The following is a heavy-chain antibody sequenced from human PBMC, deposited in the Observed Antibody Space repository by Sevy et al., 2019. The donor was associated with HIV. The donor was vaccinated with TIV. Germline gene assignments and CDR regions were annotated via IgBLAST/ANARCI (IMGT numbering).Heavy chain of an antibody. Sequence: SETLSLTCTVSGGSISSSSYYWGWIRQPPGKGLEWIGSIYYRGSTYYNPYLNSRVTISVDTSKNQFSLKLSSVTAAETDVYYCARLHTYDSSGYYSNWFDPWGQGTLVTVSS. J-gene: IGHJ5*02. CDR1: GGSISSSSYY. CDR3: ARLHTYDSSGYYSNWFDP. D-gene: IGHD3-22*01. CDR2: IYYRGST. V-gene: IGHV4-39*01.